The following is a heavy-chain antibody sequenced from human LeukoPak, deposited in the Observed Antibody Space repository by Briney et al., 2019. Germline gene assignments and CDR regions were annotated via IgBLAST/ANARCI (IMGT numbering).Heavy chain of an antibody. CDR3: VRPDYYYGAGSYGGDY. CDR1: EFPFSTYS. CDR2: ISSTSSYI. J-gene: IGHJ4*02. D-gene: IGHD3-10*01. V-gene: IGHV3-21*01. Sequence: PGGSLRLSCAASEFPFSTYSMNWVRQAPGKGLEWVSSISSTSSYIYYADSVKGRFTISRDNAKNSLYLQMNSLRAEGTAVYYCVRPDYYYGAGSYGGDYWGQGTLVTVSS.